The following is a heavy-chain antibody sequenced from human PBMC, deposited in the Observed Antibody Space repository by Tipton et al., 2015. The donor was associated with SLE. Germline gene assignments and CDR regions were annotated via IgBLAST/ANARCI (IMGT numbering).Heavy chain of an antibody. CDR3: ARAEGSWDAFDI. Sequence: TPSLTCTVSGGSISSTSNHWGWIRQPPGKGLEWIGSIYYTGSTYYNPSLKSRVSVSVDTSKSQFSLKLSSVTAADTAAYYCARAEGSWDAFDIWGQGTMVTVSS. V-gene: IGHV4-39*07. CDR1: GGSISSTSNH. CDR2: IYYTGST. J-gene: IGHJ3*02. D-gene: IGHD2-15*01.